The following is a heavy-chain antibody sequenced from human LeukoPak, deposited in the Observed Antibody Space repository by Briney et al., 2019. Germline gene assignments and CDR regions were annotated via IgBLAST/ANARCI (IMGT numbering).Heavy chain of an antibody. CDR2: IYYSGST. Sequence: SETLSLTCTVSGGSLSSYYWSWIRQPPGKGLEWSGYIYYSGSTNYNPSLKTRVTISVDTSKNQFSLELSSVTAADTAVYYCARDSRARAFDIWGQGTMVTVSS. CDR3: ARDSRARAFDI. J-gene: IGHJ3*02. CDR1: GGSLSSYY. V-gene: IGHV4-59*01.